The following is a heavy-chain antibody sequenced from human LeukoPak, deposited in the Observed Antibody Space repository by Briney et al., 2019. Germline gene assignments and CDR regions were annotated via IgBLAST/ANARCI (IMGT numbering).Heavy chain of an antibody. CDR1: GFTFSSYG. D-gene: IGHD2-2*01. V-gene: IGHV3-30*18. Sequence: GRSLRLSCAASGFTFSSYGMHWVRQAPGKGLEWVAVISYDGSNKYYADSVKGRFTISRDNSKNTLYLQMNSLRTEDTAVYYCAKEARGDCSSTSCYFSMYGMDVWGQGTTVTVSS. CDR2: ISYDGSNK. J-gene: IGHJ6*02. CDR3: AKEARGDCSSTSCYFSMYGMDV.